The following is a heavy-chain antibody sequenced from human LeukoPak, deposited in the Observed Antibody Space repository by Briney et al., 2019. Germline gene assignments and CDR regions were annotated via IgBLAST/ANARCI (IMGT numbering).Heavy chain of an antibody. J-gene: IGHJ4*02. CDR2: IYYSGNT. Sequence: SQTLSLTCTVSGGSISSGGYYWNWIRQHPGKGLEWIGYIYYSGNTYYNPSLKSRVTISVDTSKNQFSLKLSSVTAADTAVYYCARGGLRYLDSERGGFDYWGQGTLVTVSS. V-gene: IGHV4-31*03. D-gene: IGHD3-9*01. CDR3: ARGGLRYLDSERGGFDY. CDR1: GGSISSGGYY.